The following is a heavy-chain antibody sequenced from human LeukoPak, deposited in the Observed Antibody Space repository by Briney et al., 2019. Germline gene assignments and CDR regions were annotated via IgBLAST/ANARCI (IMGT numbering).Heavy chain of an antibody. Sequence: ASVKVSCKASGGTFSSYAISWVRQAPGQGLEWMGRIIPILGIANYAQKFQGRVTITADKSTSTAYMELSSLRSEDTAVYYCASEVDTAMAYSDYWGQGTLVTASS. V-gene: IGHV1-69*04. J-gene: IGHJ4*02. D-gene: IGHD5-18*01. CDR1: GGTFSSYA. CDR3: ASEVDTAMAYSDY. CDR2: IIPILGIA.